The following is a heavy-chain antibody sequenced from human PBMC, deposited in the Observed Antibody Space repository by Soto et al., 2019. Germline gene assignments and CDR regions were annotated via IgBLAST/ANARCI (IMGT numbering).Heavy chain of an antibody. V-gene: IGHV4-30-2*01. CDR3: ASHIVSGYDCAHCYYYYGMDV. CDR1: GGSISSGGYS. Sequence: PSETLSLTCTVSGGSISSGGYSWSWIRQPPGKGMEWIGYMYHSGSTYYNPSLNSRVTISIDRSKNQFSLKLSSVTAADTAVYYCASHIVSGYDCAHCYYYYGMDVWGQGTTVTVSS. J-gene: IGHJ6*02. CDR2: MYHSGST. D-gene: IGHD5-12*01.